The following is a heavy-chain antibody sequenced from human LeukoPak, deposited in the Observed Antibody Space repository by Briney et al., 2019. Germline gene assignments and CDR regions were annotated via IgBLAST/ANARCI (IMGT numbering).Heavy chain of an antibody. CDR3: ARGRIKGAVAGTDNYFDY. CDR2: INHSGST. J-gene: IGHJ4*02. CDR1: GGSFSGYY. D-gene: IGHD6-19*01. Sequence: ASETLSLTCAVYGGSFSGYYWGWIRQPPGKGLEWIGEINHSGSTNYNPSLKSRVTISVDTSKNQFSLKLSSVTAADTAVYYCARGRIKGAVAGTDNYFDYWGQETLVTVSS. V-gene: IGHV4-34*01.